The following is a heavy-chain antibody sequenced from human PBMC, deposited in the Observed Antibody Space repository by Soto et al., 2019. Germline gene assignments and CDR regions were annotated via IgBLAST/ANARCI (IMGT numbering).Heavy chain of an antibody. V-gene: IGHV4-39*07. J-gene: IGHJ4*02. D-gene: IGHD5-18*01. CDR1: GGSISSSSYY. Sequence: SETLSLTCTVSGGSISSSSYYWGWIRQPPGKGLEWIGSIYYSGSTYYNPSLKSRVTISVDTSKNQFSLKLSSVTAADTAVYYCAREGTWIQLWHWGQGTLVTVSS. CDR3: AREGTWIQLWH. CDR2: IYYSGST.